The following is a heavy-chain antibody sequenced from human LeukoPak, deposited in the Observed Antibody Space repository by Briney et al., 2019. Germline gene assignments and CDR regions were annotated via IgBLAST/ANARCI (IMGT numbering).Heavy chain of an antibody. D-gene: IGHD6-19*01. V-gene: IGHV3-30*02. Sequence: GGSLRLSCAASGFTFSSYGMHWVRQAPGKGLEWVAFIRYDGSNKYYADSVKGRFTISRDNSKNTLYLQMNSLRAEDTAVYYCVRPRAGIAVALDYWGQGTLVTVSS. CDR3: VRPRAGIAVALDY. J-gene: IGHJ4*02. CDR1: GFTFSSYG. CDR2: IRYDGSNK.